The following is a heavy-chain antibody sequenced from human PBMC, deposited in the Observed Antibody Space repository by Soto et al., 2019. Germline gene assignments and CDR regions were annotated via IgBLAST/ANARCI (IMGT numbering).Heavy chain of an antibody. CDR3: VNYWLDNSPSAIDR. Sequence: GGSLRLSCAASGFTFRNNVLSWVRQAPGKGLDWVSGITGSGRDTYYADSVKGRFTISRDNSKNMVFLQMNSLRAEDTALYYCVNYWLDNSPSAIDRWGTGTLVTASA. CDR1: GFTFRNNV. D-gene: IGHD5-12*01. CDR2: ITGSGRDT. V-gene: IGHV3-23*01. J-gene: IGHJ1*01.